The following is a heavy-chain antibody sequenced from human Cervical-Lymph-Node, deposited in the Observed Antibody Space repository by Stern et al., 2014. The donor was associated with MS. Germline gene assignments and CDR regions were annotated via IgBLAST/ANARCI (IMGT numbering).Heavy chain of an antibody. V-gene: IGHV7-4-1*02. J-gene: IGHJ4*02. CDR1: GYMFTKFS. CDR2: INTRTGTP. CDR3: AKPIGSADHAFDS. Sequence: QVQLVQSGSAMKMPGASVKVSCKASGYMFTKFSLNWVRQAPGQGLEWLGWINTRTGTPTYAQGFTGRFVFSLDTSVSTAFLQITSLKAEDTAVYYCAKPIGSADHAFDSWGQGTLVTVSS. D-gene: IGHD6-13*01.